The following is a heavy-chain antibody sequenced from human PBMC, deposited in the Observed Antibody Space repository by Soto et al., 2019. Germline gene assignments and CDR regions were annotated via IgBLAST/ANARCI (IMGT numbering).Heavy chain of an antibody. J-gene: IGHJ2*01. V-gene: IGHV3-48*04. Sequence: GGSLILSCAASGFTFSSYSMNWVRQAPGKGLEWVSYISSSSSTIYYADSVKGRFIISRYNAKNSLYLQMNSLRAEDTAVYYCARPPPYSSSWYWYFDLWGRGTLVTVSS. CDR3: ARPPPYSSSWYWYFDL. CDR2: ISSSSSTI. D-gene: IGHD6-13*01. CDR1: GFTFSSYS.